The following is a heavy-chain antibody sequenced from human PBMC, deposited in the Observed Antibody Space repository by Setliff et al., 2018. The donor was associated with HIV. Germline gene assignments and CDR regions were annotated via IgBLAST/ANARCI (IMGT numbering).Heavy chain of an antibody. D-gene: IGHD4-17*01. CDR1: GYTFTSYG. V-gene: IGHV1-18*01. CDR3: ARVDYGDYVVDY. Sequence: ASVKVSCKASGYTFTSYGITWVRQAPGQGLEWMGWISTYNGNTDYAQKLQGRVTMTTDTSTSTAYMELRSLRSDDSAVYYCARVDYGDYVVDYWGQGTLVTVSS. CDR2: ISTYNGNT. J-gene: IGHJ4*02.